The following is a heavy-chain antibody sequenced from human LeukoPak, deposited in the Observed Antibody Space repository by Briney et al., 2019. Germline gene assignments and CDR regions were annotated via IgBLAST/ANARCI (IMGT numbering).Heavy chain of an antibody. V-gene: IGHV3-9*01. D-gene: IGHD5-12*01. CDR1: GFTFDDYA. Sequence: GGSLRLSCAASGFTFDDYAMHWVRQAPGKGLEWVSGISWNSGSIGYADSVKGRFTISRDNAKNSLYLQMNSLRAEDTALYYCAKDLVATAWYFDLWGRGTLVTVSS. CDR2: ISWNSGSI. J-gene: IGHJ2*01. CDR3: AKDLVATAWYFDL.